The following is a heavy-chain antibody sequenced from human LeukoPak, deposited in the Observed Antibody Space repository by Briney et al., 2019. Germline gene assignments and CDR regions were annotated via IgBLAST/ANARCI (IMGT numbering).Heavy chain of an antibody. CDR3: VKTRMYSSSPLEY. CDR1: ALAFRDFA. D-gene: IGHD6-6*01. V-gene: IGHV3-23*01. J-gene: IGHJ4*02. CDR2: ISGSGTST. Sequence: GGSLRLSCAASALAFRDFAMSWVRQAPRKGLEWVSVISGSGTSTYYADSVKGRFTISRDNSKNTLYLQMSSLRVEDTAVYYCVKTRMYSSSPLEYWGQGTLVTVSS.